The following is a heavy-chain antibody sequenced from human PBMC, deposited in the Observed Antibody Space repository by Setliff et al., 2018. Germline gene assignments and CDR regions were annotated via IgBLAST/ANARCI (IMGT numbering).Heavy chain of an antibody. CDR3: TRGRGPRVVVAVPLDF. CDR1: GYIFTSYG. CDR2: ISPYNGDA. Sequence: GASVKVSCKASGYIFTSYGFSWVRQAPGQGLEWMGWISPYNGDANYAQKFQGRVTMTTDTSTGTAYMELRTLSSDDTAVYYCTRGRGPRVVVAVPLDFWGQGTLVTVSS. D-gene: IGHD2-15*01. V-gene: IGHV1-18*01. J-gene: IGHJ4*02.